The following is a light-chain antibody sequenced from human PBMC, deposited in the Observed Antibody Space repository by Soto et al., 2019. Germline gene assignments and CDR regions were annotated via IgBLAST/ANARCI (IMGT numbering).Light chain of an antibody. Sequence: DIQMTQSPSSLSASVGDRVTITCRARQSISSYLNWYQQKPGKAPKLLIYAASSLQSRVPSRFSGSGSGTDFTLTISSLQPEDVATYYCQQSYSTPKWTFGQGTKVEIK. V-gene: IGKV1-39*01. J-gene: IGKJ1*01. CDR3: QQSYSTPKWT. CDR2: AAS. CDR1: QSISSY.